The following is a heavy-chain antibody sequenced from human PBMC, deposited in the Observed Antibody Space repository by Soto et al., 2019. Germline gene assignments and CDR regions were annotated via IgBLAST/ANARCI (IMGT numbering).Heavy chain of an antibody. D-gene: IGHD5-18*01. V-gene: IGHV4-59*01. CDR2: IYYSGST. CDR1: GGSISSYY. CDR3: ARGRIQLGYPFDY. J-gene: IGHJ4*02. Sequence: QVQLQESGPGLVKPSETLSLTCTVSGGSISSYYWSWIRQPPGKGLEWIGYIYYSGSTNYNPSLKSRVNISVDTSKNQCSLKLSSVTAADTAVYYCARGRIQLGYPFDYWGQGTLVTVSS.